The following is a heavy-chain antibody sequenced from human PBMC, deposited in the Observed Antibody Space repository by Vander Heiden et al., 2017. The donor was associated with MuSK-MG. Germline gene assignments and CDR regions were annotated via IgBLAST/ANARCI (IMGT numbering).Heavy chain of an antibody. V-gene: IGHV4-34*01. CDR2: INHSGST. CDR3: ARGPWMVVPAAIFAHWFDP. D-gene: IGHD2-2*01. Sequence: GGSFSGYYWSWIRQPPGKGLEWIGEINHSGSTNYNPSLKSRVTISVDTSKNQFSLKLSSVTAADTAVYYCARGPWMVVPAAIFAHWFDPWGQGTLVTVSS. J-gene: IGHJ5*02. CDR1: GGSFSGYY.